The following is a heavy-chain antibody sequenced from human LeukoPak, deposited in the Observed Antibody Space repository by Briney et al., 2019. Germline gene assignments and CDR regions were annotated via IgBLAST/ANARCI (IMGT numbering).Heavy chain of an antibody. D-gene: IGHD3-10*01. V-gene: IGHV1-18*01. Sequence: GASVKVSCKASGYTFTSYGISWVRQAPGQGLEWMGWISAYNGNTNYAQKLQGRVTMTTDTSTSTAYMELRSLRSDDTAVYYCARGRQGLLWFGEIDAFDIWGQGTMVTVSS. CDR3: ARGRQGLLWFGEIDAFDI. CDR1: GYTFTSYG. J-gene: IGHJ3*02. CDR2: ISAYNGNT.